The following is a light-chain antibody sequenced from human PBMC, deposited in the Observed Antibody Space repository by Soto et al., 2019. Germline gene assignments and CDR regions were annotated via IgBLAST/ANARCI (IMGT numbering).Light chain of an antibody. CDR1: QSISSN. V-gene: IGKV3-15*01. CDR2: DAS. CDR3: QQYNDWPPIT. J-gene: IGKJ4*01. Sequence: EIVMTQSPGTLSVSPGERATLSCRASQSISSNLAWYQQKPGQAPRLVIFDASTRATGIPDRFTGRGSGTEFTLTISSLQSEDSAVYFCQQYNDWPPITFGGGTKVDIK.